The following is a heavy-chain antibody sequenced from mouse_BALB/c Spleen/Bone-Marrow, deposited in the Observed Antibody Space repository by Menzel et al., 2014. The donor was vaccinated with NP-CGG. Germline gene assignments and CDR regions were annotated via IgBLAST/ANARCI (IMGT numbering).Heavy chain of an antibody. CDR3: ARLGHYGYHDK. CDR1: GFDFGSYW. Sequence: EVKLMESGGGLVQPGGSLNLACVASGFDFGSYWMSWARQAPGKGLEWIGEINPGSRTINYSPSLKDKFIISRDNGKNTLYLQMSKVRSEDTALYYCARLGHYGYHDKWGQGTTLTVSS. J-gene: IGHJ2*01. CDR2: INPGSRTI. V-gene: IGHV4-2*02. D-gene: IGHD1-2*01.